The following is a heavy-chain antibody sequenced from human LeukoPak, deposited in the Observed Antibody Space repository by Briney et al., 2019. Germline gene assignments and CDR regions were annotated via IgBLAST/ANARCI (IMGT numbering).Heavy chain of an antibody. V-gene: IGHV4-4*07. CDR2: IYTSGST. CDR1: GGSISSYY. CDR3: ARDYYDSSGYYYWYFDL. Sequence: SETLSLTCTVSGGSISSYYWSWIRQPAGKGLEWIGRIYTSGSTNYNPSLKSRVTMSVDTSKNQFSLKLSSVTAAGTAVYYCARDYYDSSGYYYWYFDLWGRGTLVTVSS. J-gene: IGHJ2*01. D-gene: IGHD3-22*01.